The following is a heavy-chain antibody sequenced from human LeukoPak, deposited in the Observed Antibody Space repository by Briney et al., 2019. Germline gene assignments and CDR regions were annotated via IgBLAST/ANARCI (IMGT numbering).Heavy chain of an antibody. CDR3: ATGKGDYYYYMDF. CDR2: VDPEDGET. Sequence: ASVKVSCKVSGYTFTDYYMHWVQQAPGKGLEWMGLVDPEDGETIYAEKFQGRVTITADTSTDTAYMELSSLRSEDTAVYYCATGKGDYYYYMDFWGKGTTVTVSS. J-gene: IGHJ6*03. V-gene: IGHV1-69-2*01. CDR1: GYTFTDYY.